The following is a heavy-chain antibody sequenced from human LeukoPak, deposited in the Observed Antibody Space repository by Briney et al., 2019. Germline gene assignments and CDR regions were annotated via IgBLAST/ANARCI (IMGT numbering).Heavy chain of an antibody. CDR1: GYTFTSYG. CDR3: ARDGAIFGVVPYYYYMDV. D-gene: IGHD3-3*01. J-gene: IGHJ6*03. CDR2: ISAYNGNT. V-gene: IGHV1-18*01. Sequence: ASVKVSCKASGYTFTSYGISWVRQAPGQGLEWMGWISAYNGNTNYAQKLQGRVTMTTDTSTSTAYMELRSLRSDDTAVYYCARDGAIFGVVPYYYYMDVWGKGTTVTVSS.